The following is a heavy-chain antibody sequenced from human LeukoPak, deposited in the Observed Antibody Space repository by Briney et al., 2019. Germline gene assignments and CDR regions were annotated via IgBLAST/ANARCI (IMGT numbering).Heavy chain of an antibody. CDR3: AREFDEGSWYYFDY. CDR1: GDSVSGNLVA. CDR2: TYYRSKWRT. Sequence: SQTLSLTCAISGDSVSGNLVAWNWIRQSPSRGLERLGRTYYRSKWRTDYALSVKSRITINPDTSKNQFSLQLNSVTPEDTAVYYCAREFDEGSWYYFDYWGQGTLVTVSS. J-gene: IGHJ4*02. V-gene: IGHV6-1*01. D-gene: IGHD6-13*01.